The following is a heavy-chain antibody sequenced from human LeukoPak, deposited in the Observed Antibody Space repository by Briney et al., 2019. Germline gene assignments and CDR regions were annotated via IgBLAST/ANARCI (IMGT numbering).Heavy chain of an antibody. V-gene: IGHV4-59*01. CDR3: ARPLGNGYSYWYFDV. CDR1: GGSFSGYY. J-gene: IGHJ2*01. D-gene: IGHD3-22*01. Sequence: SETLSLTCAVYGGSFSGYYWRWIRQPPGKGLEWIGYIYYSGSTNSNPSLKSRVTISIDTSKSQISLKLSSVTAADTAVYYCARPLGNGYSYWYFDVWGRGTLVTVSS. CDR2: IYYSGST.